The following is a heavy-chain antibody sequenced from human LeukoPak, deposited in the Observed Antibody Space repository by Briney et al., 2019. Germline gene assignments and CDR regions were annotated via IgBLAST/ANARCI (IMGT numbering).Heavy chain of an antibody. CDR1: GFTFGSYG. J-gene: IGHJ4*02. CDR2: ISYDGSNK. V-gene: IGHV3-30*18. D-gene: IGHD5-18*01. Sequence: PGRSLRLSCAASGFTFGSYGMHWVRQAPGKGLEWVAVISYDGSNKYYADSVKGRFTISRDNSKNTLYLQMNSLRAEDTAVYYCAKWFGSSYGYLDYWGQGTLVTVSS. CDR3: AKWFGSSYGYLDY.